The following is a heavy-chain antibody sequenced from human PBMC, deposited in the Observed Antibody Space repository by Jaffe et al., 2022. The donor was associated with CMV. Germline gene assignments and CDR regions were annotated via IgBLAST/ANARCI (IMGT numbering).Heavy chain of an antibody. D-gene: IGHD3-3*01. CDR2: IIPILGIA. CDR1: GGTFSSYA. CDR3: ARTDFGVVIKGIYYYYMDV. J-gene: IGHJ6*03. V-gene: IGHV1-69*09. Sequence: QVQLVQSGAEVKKPGSSVKVSCKASGGTFSSYAISWVRQAPGQGLEWMGRIIPILGIANYAQKFQGRVTITADKSTSTAYMELSSLRSEDTAVYYCARTDFGVVIKGIYYYYMDVWGKGTTVTVSS.